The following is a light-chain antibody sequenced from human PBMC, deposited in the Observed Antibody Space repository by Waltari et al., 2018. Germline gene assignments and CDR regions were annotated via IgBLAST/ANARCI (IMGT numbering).Light chain of an antibody. J-gene: IGKJ4*01. CDR1: QSVVFNSNNKNY. CDR2: GTS. CDR3: QQYHSVPFT. V-gene: IGKV4-1*01. Sequence: DIVMTQYPDALAVSLGERAATNCKSSQSVVFNSNNKNYIAWYQKKPGQPPKLLIYGTSTRDAGVPDRFSGSGSETDFTLTIGSLQPEDVAVYYCQQYHSVPFTFGGGTKVEIQ.